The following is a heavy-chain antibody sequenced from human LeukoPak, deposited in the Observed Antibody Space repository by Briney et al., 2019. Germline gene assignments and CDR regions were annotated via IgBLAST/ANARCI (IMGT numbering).Heavy chain of an antibody. J-gene: IGHJ4*02. D-gene: IGHD3-22*01. CDR3: ARVAVEYYYDSSGYPFDY. CDR1: GFTFSSYA. CDR2: ISYDGSNK. Sequence: PGGSLRLSCAASGFTFSSYAMHWVRQAPGKGLEWVAVISYDGSNKYYADSVKGRFTISRDNPKNTLYLQMNSLRAEDTAVYYCARVAVEYYYDSSGYPFDYWGQGTLVTVSS. V-gene: IGHV3-30-3*01.